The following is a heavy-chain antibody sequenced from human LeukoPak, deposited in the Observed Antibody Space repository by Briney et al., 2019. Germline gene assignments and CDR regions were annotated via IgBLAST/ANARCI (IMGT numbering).Heavy chain of an antibody. Sequence: SETLSLTCTVSGGSISSYYWSWIRQPPGKGLEGIGYIYYSGSTNYNPSLKSRVTISVDTSKNQFSLKLSSVTAADTAVYYCAREGDYGDYFDYWGQGTLVTVSS. V-gene: IGHV4-59*01. CDR1: GGSISSYY. D-gene: IGHD4-17*01. CDR3: AREGDYGDYFDY. CDR2: IYYSGST. J-gene: IGHJ4*02.